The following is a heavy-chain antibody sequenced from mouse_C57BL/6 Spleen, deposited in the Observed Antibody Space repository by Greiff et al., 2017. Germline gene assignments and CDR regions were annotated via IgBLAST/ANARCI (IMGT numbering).Heavy chain of an antibody. J-gene: IGHJ1*03. CDR2: INPNNGGT. CDR1: GYTFTDYN. Sequence: VQLQQSGPELVKPGASVKMSCKASGYTFTDYNMHWVKQSHGKSLEWIGYINPNNGGTSYNQKFKGKATLTVNKSSSTAYMELRSLTSEDSAVYYCARRTAAYYSNYYWYFDVWGTGTTVTVSS. CDR3: ARRTAAYYSNYYWYFDV. D-gene: IGHD2-5*01. V-gene: IGHV1-22*01.